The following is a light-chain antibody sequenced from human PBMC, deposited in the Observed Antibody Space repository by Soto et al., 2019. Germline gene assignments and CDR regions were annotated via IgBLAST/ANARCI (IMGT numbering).Light chain of an antibody. CDR3: QKSYSTPLN. Sequence: DIQMTHSPSSVSASIGDRVTLSCRASQSIYKWLVWYQQKPGKAPKLLIYAASSLQSGVPSRFSGSGYGTDFTLTISSLQPEDFATYYCQKSYSTPLNCGGGTKGDIK. J-gene: IGKJ4*01. CDR2: AAS. CDR1: QSIYKW. V-gene: IGKV1-12*01.